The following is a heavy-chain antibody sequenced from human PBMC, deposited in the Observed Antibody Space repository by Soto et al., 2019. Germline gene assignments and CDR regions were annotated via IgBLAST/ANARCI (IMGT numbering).Heavy chain of an antibody. CDR3: AADLGFACSSTSCYPNWFDP. CDR1: GFTFTSSA. V-gene: IGHV1-58*01. J-gene: IGHJ5*02. D-gene: IGHD2-2*01. Sequence: ASVKVSCKASGFTFTSSAVQWVRQARGQRLEWIGWIVVGSGNTNYAQKFQERVTITRDMSTSTAYTELSSLRSEDTAVYYCAADLGFACSSTSCYPNWFDPWGQGTLVTVSS. CDR2: IVVGSGNT.